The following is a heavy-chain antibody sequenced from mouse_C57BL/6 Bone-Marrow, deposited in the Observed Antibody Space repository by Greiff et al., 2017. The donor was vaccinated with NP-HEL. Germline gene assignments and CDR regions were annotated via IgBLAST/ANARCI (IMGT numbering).Heavy chain of an antibody. CDR1: GYTFTSYD. V-gene: IGHV1-85*01. D-gene: IGHD1-1*01. J-gene: IGHJ1*03. CDR3: AREEGFTTVVARYFDV. CDR2: SYPRDGST. Sequence: QVQLQQSGPELVKPGASVKLSCKASGYTFTSYDINWVKQRPGQGLEWIGWSYPRDGSTKYNEKFKGKATLTVDTSSSTAYMELHSLTSEDSAVYFCAREEGFTTVVARYFDVWGTGTTVTVSS.